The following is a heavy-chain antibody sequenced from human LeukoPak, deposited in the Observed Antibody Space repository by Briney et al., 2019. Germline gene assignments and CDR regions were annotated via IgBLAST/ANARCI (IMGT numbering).Heavy chain of an antibody. V-gene: IGHV4-4*07. CDR3: ARGRYCSADICSGGDAFDI. J-gene: IGHJ3*02. CDR1: GGSINNYY. CDR2: IYTRGST. D-gene: IGHD2-15*01. Sequence: SETLSLTCTASGGSINNYYWSWIRQPAGKGLGWIGRIYTRGSTNYNPSLKSRVTMSVDTSKNQFSLKLSSVTAADTAVYYCARGRYCSADICSGGDAFDIWGQGTMVSVSS.